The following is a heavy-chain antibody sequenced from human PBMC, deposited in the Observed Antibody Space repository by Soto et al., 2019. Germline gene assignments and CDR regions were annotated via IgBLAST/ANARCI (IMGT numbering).Heavy chain of an antibody. CDR2: GIPIFGAS. Sequence: QVQLVQSGPEVKKPGSSVKVSCKSSGGTFTTYTFSWVRQAPGQGLEWMAGGIPIFGASKSAQKYQDRVAITTDESTRTIYMELSSLRSDDTAVYYCARDGDGNSLAYWGQGTLVTVSS. CDR1: GGTFTTYT. J-gene: IGHJ4*02. V-gene: IGHV1-69*01. D-gene: IGHD7-27*01. CDR3: ARDGDGNSLAY.